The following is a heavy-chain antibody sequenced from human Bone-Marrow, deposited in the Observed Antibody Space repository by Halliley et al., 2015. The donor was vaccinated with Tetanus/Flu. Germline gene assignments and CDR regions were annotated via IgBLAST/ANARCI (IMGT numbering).Heavy chain of an antibody. J-gene: IGHJ5*02. V-gene: IGHV1-18*01. D-gene: IGHD4-17*01. CDR3: ARDLTTVTSPNWFDP. Sequence: MGWISAYNGNTDYAQKFQGRGTMTTAPSTSTAYMERRSLRSDDTAVYYCARDLTTVTSPNWFDPWGQGTLVTVSS. CDR2: ISAYNGNT.